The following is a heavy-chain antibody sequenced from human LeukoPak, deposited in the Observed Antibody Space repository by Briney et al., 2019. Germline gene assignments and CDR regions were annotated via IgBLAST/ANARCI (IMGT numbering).Heavy chain of an antibody. D-gene: IGHD3-16*01. J-gene: IGHJ4*02. CDR1: GFTFSSYA. CDR3: APPGGDPDY. CDR2: ISGSGGST. Sequence: PGGSLRLSSAASGFTFSSYAMSWVRQAPGKGVGWVSAISGSGGSTYYADSVKGRFTISRDNSKNTLYLQMNSLRAEDTAVYYCAPPGGDPDYWGQGTLVTVSS. V-gene: IGHV3-23*01.